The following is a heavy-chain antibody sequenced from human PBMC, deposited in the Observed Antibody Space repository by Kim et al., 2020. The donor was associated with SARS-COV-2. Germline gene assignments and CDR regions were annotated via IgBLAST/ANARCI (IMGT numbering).Heavy chain of an antibody. V-gene: IGHV4-34*01. D-gene: IGHD3-10*01. CDR2: ISHSGSP. Sequence: SETLSLTCAVNGGSFGDYYWAWIRQSPGKGLEWIGEISHSGSPNYNPSLKSRVTIAVDTSKKQFSLKLTSMTAADTAVYYCARGGYASGTYYIPLFYYGLDVWGQGTTVTVSS. CDR1: GGSFGDYY. J-gene: IGHJ6*02. CDR3: ARGGYASGTYYIPLFYYGLDV.